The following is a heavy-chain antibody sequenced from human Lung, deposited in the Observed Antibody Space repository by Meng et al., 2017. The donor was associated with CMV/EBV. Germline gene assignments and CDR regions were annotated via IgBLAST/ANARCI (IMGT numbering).Heavy chain of an antibody. D-gene: IGHD1-7*01. CDR2: MNPNSGNT. J-gene: IGHJ5*02. Sequence: SVKVSCXASGYTFTSYDINWVRQATGQGLEWMGWMNPNSGNTGYAQKFQGRVTMTRNTSISTAYMELSSLRSEDTAVYYCARSGTTAGNWFDPWGQGTLVTVSS. CDR1: GYTFTSYD. V-gene: IGHV1-8*01. CDR3: ARSGTTAGNWFDP.